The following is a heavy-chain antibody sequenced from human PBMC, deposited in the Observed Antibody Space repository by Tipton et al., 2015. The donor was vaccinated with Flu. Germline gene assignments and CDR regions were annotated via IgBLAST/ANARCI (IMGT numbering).Heavy chain of an antibody. CDR3: ASLLGYCSGGSCSGGFGP. V-gene: IGHV4-30-2*01. CDR2: IYHSGST. D-gene: IGHD2-15*01. J-gene: IGHJ5*02. Sequence: SLTCAVSGGSISSGGYSWSWIRQPPGKGLEWIGYIYHSGSTYYNPSLKSRVTISVDRSKNQFSLKLSSVTAADTAVYYCASLLGYCSGGSCSGGFGPWGQGTLVTVSS. CDR1: GGSISSGGYS.